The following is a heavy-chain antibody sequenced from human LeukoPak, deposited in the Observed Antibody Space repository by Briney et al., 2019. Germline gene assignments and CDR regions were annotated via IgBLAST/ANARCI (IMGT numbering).Heavy chain of an antibody. D-gene: IGHD3-22*01. J-gene: IGHJ5*02. V-gene: IGHV4-59*01. CDR3: ARDCGTTYYSDSGGHSHSWDHNWFDP. CDR1: GGSISSYY. CDR2: IYYSGST. Sequence: PSETLSLTCTVSGGSISSYYWSWIRQPPGKGLEWIGYIYYSGSTNYNPSLKSRVTISVDTSKNQFSLKLSSVTAADTAVYYCARDCGTTYYSDSGGHSHSWDHNWFDPWGQGTLVTVSS.